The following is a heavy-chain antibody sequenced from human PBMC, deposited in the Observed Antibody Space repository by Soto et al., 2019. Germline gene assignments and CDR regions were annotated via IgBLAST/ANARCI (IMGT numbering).Heavy chain of an antibody. CDR2: ISSNSAYI. V-gene: IGHV3-21*01. D-gene: IGHD6-13*01. Sequence: GGSLRLSCAASGFTFRSFTMNWVRQAPGKGLEWVSTISSNSAYIYYTDALRGRFTISRDNAKNSLHLQMNSLRAEDTAVYYCTRDASRDSSARGWFDPWGPGTMVTVSS. CDR1: GFTFRSFT. J-gene: IGHJ5*02. CDR3: TRDASRDSSARGWFDP.